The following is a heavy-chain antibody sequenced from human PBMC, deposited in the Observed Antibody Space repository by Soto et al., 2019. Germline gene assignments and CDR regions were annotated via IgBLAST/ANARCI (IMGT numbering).Heavy chain of an antibody. V-gene: IGHV3-30*04. Sequence: PRGSLRLSCAASGFTFSNYAMHWVRQAPGKGLECVADISYDGSNKYCVDSVKGRFTISRDNSKNTLYLEMNSLRAEDTAVYYCARDLAVAGKYYFDYWGQGTLVTVSS. CDR2: ISYDGSNK. CDR3: ARDLAVAGKYYFDY. J-gene: IGHJ4*02. D-gene: IGHD6-19*01. CDR1: GFTFSNYA.